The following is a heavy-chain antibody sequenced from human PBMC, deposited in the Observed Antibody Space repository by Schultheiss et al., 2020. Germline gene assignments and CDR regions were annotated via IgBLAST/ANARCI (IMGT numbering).Heavy chain of an antibody. V-gene: IGHV3-23*01. CDR3: ARDHQVGGYDYYGMDV. J-gene: IGHJ6*04. CDR1: GFTFSSYD. D-gene: IGHD2-2*01. Sequence: GGSLRLSCAASGFTFSSYDMHWVRQATGKGLEWVSAISGSGGSTYYADSVKGRFTISRDNSKNTLYLQMNSLRAEDTAVYYCARDHQVGGYDYYGMDVWGKGTTVTVSS. CDR2: ISGSGGST.